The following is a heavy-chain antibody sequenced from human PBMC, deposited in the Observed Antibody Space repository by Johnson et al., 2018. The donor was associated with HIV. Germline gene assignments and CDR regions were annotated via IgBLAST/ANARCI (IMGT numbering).Heavy chain of an antibody. Sequence: VQLVESGGGVVQPGRSLRLSCAASGFTFDDYAMHWVRQAPGKGLEWVSGIRWNSGSIGYAASVKGRFPISRDNAKNSLYLQMNSLRAEETALYYCAKDIRGITMIPHAFDIWGQGTMVTVSS. D-gene: IGHD3-22*01. J-gene: IGHJ3*02. V-gene: IGHV3-9*01. CDR3: AKDIRGITMIPHAFDI. CDR1: GFTFDDYA. CDR2: IRWNSGSI.